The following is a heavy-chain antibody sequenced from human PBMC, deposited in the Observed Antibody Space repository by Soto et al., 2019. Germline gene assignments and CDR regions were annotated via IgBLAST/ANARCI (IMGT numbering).Heavy chain of an antibody. V-gene: IGHV1-69*08. CDR3: ARDYRFYDGSGYSNWVTSGMDV. CDR1: GGTFSSYT. CDR2: IIPILGIA. Sequence: QVQLVQSGAEVKKPGSSVKVSCKASGGTFSSYTISWVRQAPGQGLEWMGRIIPILGIANYAQKFQGRVTIPADKSRSTAYRGLSSLRSEYTAVYYCARDYRFYDGSGYSNWVTSGMDVWAKGPRSPSP. D-gene: IGHD3-22*01. J-gene: IGHJ6*02.